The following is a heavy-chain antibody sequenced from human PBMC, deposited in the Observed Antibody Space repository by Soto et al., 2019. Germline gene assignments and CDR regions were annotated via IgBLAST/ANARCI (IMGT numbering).Heavy chain of an antibody. D-gene: IGHD3-16*01. CDR1: GFSLTTSGVG. CDR2: IYWDDDK. V-gene: IGHV2-5*02. CDR3: AKREWGSEVDY. Sequence: QITLKESGPTLVKPTQTLTLTCTFSGFSLTTSGVGVGWIRQPPGKALEWLALIYWDDDKLSRPSLKSRLTITKDPSKKQVVLTMTDMDPVDTATYFCAKREWGSEVDYWGQGTLVTVSS. J-gene: IGHJ4*02.